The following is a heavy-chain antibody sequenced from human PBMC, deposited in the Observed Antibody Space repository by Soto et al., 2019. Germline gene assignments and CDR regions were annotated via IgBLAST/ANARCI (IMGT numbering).Heavy chain of an antibody. CDR2: ISYDGSNK. J-gene: IGHJ2*01. D-gene: IGHD2-15*01. CDR3: AMTPSDDYWDFAL. V-gene: IGHV3-30*03. CDR1: GFTFSSYG. Sequence: QVQLVESGGGVVQPGRSLRLSCAASGFTFSSYGMHWVRQAPGKGLEWVAVISYDGSNKYDEDSVKGRFTSSRDNSKNKLYLQRNSLRAEDTAVYYWAMTPSDDYWDFALWGRGTLVTVFS.